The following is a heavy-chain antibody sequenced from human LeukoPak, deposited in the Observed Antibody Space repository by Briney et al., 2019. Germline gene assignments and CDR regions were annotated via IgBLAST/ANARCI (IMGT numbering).Heavy chain of an antibody. Sequence: ASVKVSCKASGGSFTLTSHAISWVRQAPGQGLEWVGGLIPIYGSANYAQKFQGRVTITSDESTRTVYMELSSLRPEDSAVYYCAGFFYDNSGDAFDIWGQGTMVTVSS. V-gene: IGHV1-69*13. J-gene: IGHJ3*02. CDR1: GGSFTLTSHA. CDR3: AGFFYDNSGDAFDI. CDR2: LIPIYGSA. D-gene: IGHD3-22*01.